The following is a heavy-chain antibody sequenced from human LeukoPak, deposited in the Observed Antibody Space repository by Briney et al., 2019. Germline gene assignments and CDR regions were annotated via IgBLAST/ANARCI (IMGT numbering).Heavy chain of an antibody. CDR3: ARGDYYGSGTPGY. CDR1: GFTLSSYS. V-gene: IGHV3-21*01. D-gene: IGHD3-10*01. J-gene: IGHJ4*02. Sequence: PGGSLRLSCAASGFTLSSYSMNWVRQAPGKGLEWVSSISSSSSYIYYADSVKGRFTISRDNAKNSLYLQINSLRAEDTAVYYCARGDYYGSGTPGYWGQGTLVTVSS. CDR2: ISSSSSYI.